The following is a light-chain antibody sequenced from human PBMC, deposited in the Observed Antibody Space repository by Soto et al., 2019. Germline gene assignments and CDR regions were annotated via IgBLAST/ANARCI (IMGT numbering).Light chain of an antibody. CDR2: EVT. CDR1: SSDVGAYKY. V-gene: IGLV2-8*01. CDR3: TSYVGNDSWV. Sequence: QSALTQPPSASGSPGQSVTISCTGTSSDVGAYKYVSWYQQYPGKAPKLMIYEVTKRPSGVPDRFSGSKSGNTASLTVSGLQAEDEVDYYCTSYVGNDSWVFGGGTKLTVL. J-gene: IGLJ3*02.